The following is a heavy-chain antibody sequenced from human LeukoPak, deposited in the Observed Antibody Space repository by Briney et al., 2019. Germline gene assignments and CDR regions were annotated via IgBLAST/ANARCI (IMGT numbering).Heavy chain of an antibody. CDR1: GFTFDDYA. D-gene: IGHD3-9*01. CDR2: ISWDGGST. CDR3: AKDISFDFTSMDV. J-gene: IGHJ6*04. V-gene: IGHV3-43D*03. Sequence: GGSLRLSCAASGFTFDDYAMHWVRQAPGKGLEWVSLISWDGGSTYYADSVKGRFTISRDNSENSLYLQMNSLRAEDTALYYCAKDISFDFTSMDVWGKGTTVTVSS.